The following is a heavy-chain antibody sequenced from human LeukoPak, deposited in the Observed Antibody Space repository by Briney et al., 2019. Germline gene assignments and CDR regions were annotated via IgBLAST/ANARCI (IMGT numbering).Heavy chain of an antibody. CDR2: IYHTGIT. CDR1: GASITNRNW. Sequence: ESGPTLVNPSGTMSLTCAISGASITNRNWWSWVRQPPGKGLEWIGEIYHTGITKYSPSLKSRVTISVDKSKNQFSLNVTSVTAADTAMYYCARVFELGMNAVDLWGQGTMVTVSS. CDR3: ARVFELGMNAVDL. V-gene: IGHV4-4*02. J-gene: IGHJ3*01. D-gene: IGHD7-27*01.